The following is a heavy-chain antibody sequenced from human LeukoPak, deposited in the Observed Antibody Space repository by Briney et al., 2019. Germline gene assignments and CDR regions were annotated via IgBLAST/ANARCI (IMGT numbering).Heavy chain of an antibody. CDR3: ARADVLLWFGESSPGYYFDY. CDR1: GFTFSSYA. CDR2: ISYDGSNK. J-gene: IGHJ4*02. D-gene: IGHD3-10*01. Sequence: GRSLRLSCAASGFTFSSYAMHWVRQAPGKGLEWVAVISYDGSNKYYADSVKGRLTISRDNSKNTLYLQMNSLRAEDTAVYYCARADVLLWFGESSPGYYFDYWGQGTLVTVSS. V-gene: IGHV3-30*04.